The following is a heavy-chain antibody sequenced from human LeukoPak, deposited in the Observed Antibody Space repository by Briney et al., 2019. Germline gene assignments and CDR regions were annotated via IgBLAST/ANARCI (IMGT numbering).Heavy chain of an antibody. J-gene: IGHJ6*02. V-gene: IGHV4-61*02. CDR3: ARSGYGMDV. Sequence: SETLSLTCTVSGGSISSGSYYWSWIRQPAGKGLEWIGRIYTSGSTNYNPSLKSRVTISVDTSKNQFSLKLSSVTAADTAVYYCARSGYGMDVWGQGTTVTVSS. CDR1: GGSISSGSYY. CDR2: IYTSGST.